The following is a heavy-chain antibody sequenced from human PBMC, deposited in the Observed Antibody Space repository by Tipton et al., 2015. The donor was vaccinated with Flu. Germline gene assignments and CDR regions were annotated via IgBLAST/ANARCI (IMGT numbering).Heavy chain of an antibody. Sequence: TLSLTCTVSGDSISTTIYYWGWVRQPPGKGLEWIGSIYYSGTTNYNPSLKSRVTISVDTSKNQFSLKLSSVTAADTAVYYCARDYGGHIYYWGQGTLVTVSS. CDR2: IYYSGTT. D-gene: IGHD2-21*01. CDR3: ARDYGGHIYY. CDR1: GDSISTTIYY. J-gene: IGHJ4*02. V-gene: IGHV4-39*07.